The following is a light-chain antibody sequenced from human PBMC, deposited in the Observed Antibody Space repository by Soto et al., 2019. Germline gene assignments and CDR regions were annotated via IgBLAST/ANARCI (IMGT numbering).Light chain of an antibody. J-gene: IGKJ1*01. V-gene: IGKV4-1*01. CDR3: QQYYSTLWT. Sequence: DIVMTQYPDSLAVSLGAGGTTKCKWGQPVLYSSNNKNYLAWYQQKPGQPPKLLIYWASTRESGVPDRFSGSGSGTDFTLTISSLQAEDVAVYYCQQYYSTLWTFGQGTKVDIK. CDR1: QPVLYSSNNKNY. CDR2: WAS.